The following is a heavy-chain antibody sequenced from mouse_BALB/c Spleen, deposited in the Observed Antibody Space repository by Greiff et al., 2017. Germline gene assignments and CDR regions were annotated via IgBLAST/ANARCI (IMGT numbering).Heavy chain of an antibody. J-gene: IGHJ3*01. CDR1: GYTFTSYW. V-gene: IGHV1-87*01. CDR2: IYPGDGDT. D-gene: IGHD2-4*01. CDR3: ARPSTMITTDFAY. Sequence: QVHVKQSGAELARPGASVKLSCKASGYTFTSYWMQWVKQRPGQGLEWIGAIYPGDGDTRYTQKFKGKATLTADKSSSTAYMQLSSLASEDSAVYYCARPSTMITTDFAYWGQGTLVTVSA.